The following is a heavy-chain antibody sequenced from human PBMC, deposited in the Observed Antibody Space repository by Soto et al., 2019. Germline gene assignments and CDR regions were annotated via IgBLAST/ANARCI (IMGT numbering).Heavy chain of an antibody. V-gene: IGHV3-21*01. Sequence: GGSLRLSCAASGFTFSSYSMNWVRQAPGKGLEWVSSISSSSSYIYYADSVKGRFTISRDNAKSSLYLQMNSLRAEDTAVYYCARDRYCSSTSCYNYYYGMDVWGQGTTVTVSS. CDR1: GFTFSSYS. J-gene: IGHJ6*02. CDR3: ARDRYCSSTSCYNYYYGMDV. CDR2: ISSSSSYI. D-gene: IGHD2-2*01.